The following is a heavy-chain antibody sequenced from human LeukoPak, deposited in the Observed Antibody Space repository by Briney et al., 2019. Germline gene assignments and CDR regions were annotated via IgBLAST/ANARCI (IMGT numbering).Heavy chain of an antibody. J-gene: IGHJ6*02. Sequence: GASVKVSCKASGGTFSSYAITGVRQAPGQGLEWMGGIIPIFGTASYAQKFKGRVTITADESTSTAYMELSSLRFEDTAVYYCARPYDSSGYTYGMHVWGQGTTVTVSS. CDR2: IIPIFGTA. V-gene: IGHV1-69*13. CDR3: ARPYDSSGYTYGMHV. CDR1: GGTFSSYA. D-gene: IGHD3-22*01.